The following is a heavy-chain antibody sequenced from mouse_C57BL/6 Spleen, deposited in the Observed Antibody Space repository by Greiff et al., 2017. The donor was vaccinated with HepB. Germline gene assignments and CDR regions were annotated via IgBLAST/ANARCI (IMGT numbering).Heavy chain of an antibody. J-gene: IGHJ4*01. CDR3: ALNSNPLFYAMDY. Sequence: QVQLKESGPGLVAPSQSLSITCTVSGFSLTSYGVDWVRQPPGKGLEWLGVIWGGGSTNYKSALMSRLSISKDNSKSQVFLKMNSLQTDDTAMYYGALNSNPLFYAMDYWGQGTSVTVSS. D-gene: IGHD2-5*01. V-gene: IGHV2-9*01. CDR1: GFSLTSYG. CDR2: IWGGGST.